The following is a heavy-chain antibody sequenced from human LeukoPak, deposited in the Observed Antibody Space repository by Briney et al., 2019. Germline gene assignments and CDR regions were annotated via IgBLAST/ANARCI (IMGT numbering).Heavy chain of an antibody. CDR1: GFTFSTYS. J-gene: IGHJ5*02. CDR2: ISSRSTTI. V-gene: IGHV3-48*01. CDR3: ARVRGEQYCSGASCLNCFDP. Sequence: GGSLRLSCAASGFTFSTYSMNWVRQAPGKGLEWVSYISSRSTTIYYADSVKGRFTISRDNAKNSLYLQMNSLRAEGAAVYYCARVRGEQYCSGASCLNCFDPWGQGTLVTVSS. D-gene: IGHD2-15*01.